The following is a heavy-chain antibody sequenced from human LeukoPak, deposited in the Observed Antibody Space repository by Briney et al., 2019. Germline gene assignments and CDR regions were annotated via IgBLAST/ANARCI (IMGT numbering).Heavy chain of an antibody. D-gene: IGHD3-16*01. CDR1: GYTFTSHA. Sequence: ASVKVSCKASGYTFTSHAVHWVRQAPGQRLEWMGWINVANGDTGYSQKFQDRVTITRDTYASTGYMEMSSLISEDTAVYYCASKPRGESRPFDYWGQGTLVTVSS. CDR2: INVANGDT. CDR3: ASKPRGESRPFDY. J-gene: IGHJ4*02. V-gene: IGHV1-3*01.